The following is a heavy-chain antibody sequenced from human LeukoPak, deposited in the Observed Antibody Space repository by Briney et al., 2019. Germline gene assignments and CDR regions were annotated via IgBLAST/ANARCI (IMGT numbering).Heavy chain of an antibody. D-gene: IGHD5-18*01. CDR2: IIPIFGTA. CDR1: GGTFSSNA. CDR3: ARTDTAMEIDY. J-gene: IGHJ4*02. Sequence: SVKVSCKASGGTFSSNAISWVRQAPGQGLEWMGRIIPIFGTANYAQKFQGRVTITTDESTSTAYMELSSLRSEDTAVYYCARTDTAMEIDYWGQGTLVTVSS. V-gene: IGHV1-69*05.